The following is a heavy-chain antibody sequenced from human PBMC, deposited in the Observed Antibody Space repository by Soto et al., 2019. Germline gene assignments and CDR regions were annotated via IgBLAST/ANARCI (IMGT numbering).Heavy chain of an antibody. CDR2: MNPNSGNT. J-gene: IGHJ5*02. CDR1: GYTFTSYD. CDR3: ATTYVWVAPLGFDP. Sequence: ASVKVACKASGYTFTSYDINWVRQATGQGLEWMGWMNPNSGNTGYAQKFQGRVTMTRNTSISTAYMELSSLRSEDTAVYYCATTYVWVAPLGFDPWGQGTLVTVSS. V-gene: IGHV1-8*01. D-gene: IGHD3-16*01.